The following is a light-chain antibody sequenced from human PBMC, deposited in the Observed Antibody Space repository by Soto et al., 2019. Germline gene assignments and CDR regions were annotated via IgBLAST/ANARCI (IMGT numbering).Light chain of an antibody. CDR3: QQYGSSPLYT. CDR2: GAS. J-gene: IGKJ2*01. Sequence: EIVLTQSPGTLSLSPGERATLSCRASQSVSSSYLAWYQQKPGQAPRLLIYGASGRATGIPDRFSGSESGTDLTLTISRLEPEDFAVYYCQQYGSSPLYTFGQGTKLEI. CDR1: QSVSSSY. V-gene: IGKV3-20*01.